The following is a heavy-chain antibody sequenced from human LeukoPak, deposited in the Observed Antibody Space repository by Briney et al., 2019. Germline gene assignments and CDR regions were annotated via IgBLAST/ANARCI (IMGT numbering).Heavy chain of an antibody. V-gene: IGHV4-4*02. J-gene: IGHJ3*02. CDR1: GGSISSSNW. CDR3: ARKDWNDVRAFDI. Sequence: PSGTLSPTCTVSGGSISSSNWWSWVRQPPGKGLGWIGEIYHSGIINYNPSLRSRVTISVDKSKNQFSLNLSSVTAADTAVYYCARKDWNDVRAFDIWGQGTMVTVSS. D-gene: IGHD1-1*01. CDR2: IYHSGII.